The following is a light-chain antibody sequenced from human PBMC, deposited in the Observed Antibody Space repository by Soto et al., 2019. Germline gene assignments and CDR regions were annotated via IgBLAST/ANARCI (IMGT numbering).Light chain of an antibody. J-gene: IGKJ1*01. CDR3: QQSYSTPRT. V-gene: IGKV1-39*01. CDR1: QSIRTY. Sequence: DIQMTQSPSSLSAAVGDTATITYRTSQSIRTYLNWYQQKPGKAPKLLIYSASNLESGVPSRFSGSGSETDFTLTISGLQPEDFAGYYCQQSYSTPRTFGQGTKVDIK. CDR2: SAS.